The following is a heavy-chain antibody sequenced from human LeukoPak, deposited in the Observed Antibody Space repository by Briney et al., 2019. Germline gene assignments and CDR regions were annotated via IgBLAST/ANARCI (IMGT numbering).Heavy chain of an antibody. D-gene: IGHD1-26*01. Sequence: SETLSLTCAVYRGSFSGYYWSWIRQPPGKGLEWIGTIHYGGSTNYNPSLKRRVTISVDMSKNKFSLKLTSATAADTAVYYCASESRVRGILYFFDYWGRGTLVTVSS. J-gene: IGHJ4*02. V-gene: IGHV4-34*01. CDR1: RGSFSGYY. CDR2: IHYGGST. CDR3: ASESRVRGILYFFDY.